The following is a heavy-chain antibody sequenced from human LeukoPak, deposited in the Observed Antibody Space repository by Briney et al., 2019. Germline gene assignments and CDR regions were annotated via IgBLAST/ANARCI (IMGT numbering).Heavy chain of an antibody. CDR1: GGSISSSSYY. CDR2: IYYSGST. Sequence: SETLSLTCTVSGGSISSSSYYWGWIRQPPGKGLEWIGSIYYSGSTYYNPSLKSRVTISVDTSKNQFSLKLSSVTAADTAVYYCARDGFRTRRAFDIWGQGTMVTVSS. V-gene: IGHV4-39*07. J-gene: IGHJ3*02. CDR3: ARDGFRTRRAFDI. D-gene: IGHD3-10*01.